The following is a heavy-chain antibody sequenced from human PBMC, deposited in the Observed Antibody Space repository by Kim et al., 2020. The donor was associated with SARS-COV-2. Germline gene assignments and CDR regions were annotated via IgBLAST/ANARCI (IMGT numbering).Heavy chain of an antibody. V-gene: IGHV3-23*01. D-gene: IGHD2-15*01. CDR3: AKANVVVVAATPDAFDI. J-gene: IGHJ3*02. Sequence: VKGRFTFARDNSKSTLYLQMNSLRAEDTAVYYCAKANVVVVAATPDAFDIWGQGTMVTVSS.